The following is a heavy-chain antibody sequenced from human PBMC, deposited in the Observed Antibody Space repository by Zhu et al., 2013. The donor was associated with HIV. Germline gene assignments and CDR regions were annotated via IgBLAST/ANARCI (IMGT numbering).Heavy chain of an antibody. CDR3: ARGRKTSSAWYSPVVSYYAMDV. CDR1: GGTFSSYA. V-gene: IGHV1-69*06. J-gene: IGHJ6*02. D-gene: IGHD6-13*01. Sequence: QVQLVQSGAEVKKPGSSVKVSCKASGGTFSSYAISWVRQAPGQGLEWMGGIIPIFGTANYAQKFQGRVTITADKSTSTAYMEIRGLRFEDTAIYFCARGRKTSSAWYSPVVSYYAMDVVGPRDHG. CDR2: IIPIFGTA.